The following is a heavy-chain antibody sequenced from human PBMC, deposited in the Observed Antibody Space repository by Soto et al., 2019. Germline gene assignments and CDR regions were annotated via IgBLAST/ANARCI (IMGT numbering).Heavy chain of an antibody. J-gene: IGHJ4*02. CDR3: VRDPYLPTAGLLAPLHY. CDR1: GFSFRSYA. Sequence: GGSLRLSCAASGFSFRSYAMHWVRQAPGKGLEWVAVIWYDGVNKYYADSVKGRFTISRDNSNNTLYVQMNSLKSEDTAVYYCVRDPYLPTAGLLAPLHYWGPGTLVTVAS. V-gene: IGHV3-33*08. D-gene: IGHD1-1*01. CDR2: IWYDGVNK.